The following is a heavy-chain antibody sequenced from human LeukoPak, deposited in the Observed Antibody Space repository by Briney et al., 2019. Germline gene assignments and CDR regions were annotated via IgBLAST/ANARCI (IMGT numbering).Heavy chain of an antibody. CDR1: GGTFSSYA. V-gene: IGHV1-69*05. CDR2: IIPIFGTA. CDR3: AECRRDGYGCWFDP. Sequence: SVKVSCKASGGTFSSYAISWVRQAPGQGLEWMGRIIPIFGTANYAQKFQGRVTITTDESTSTAHMELSSLRSEDTAAYYCAECRRDGYGCWFDPWGQGTLVTVSS. J-gene: IGHJ5*02. D-gene: IGHD5-24*01.